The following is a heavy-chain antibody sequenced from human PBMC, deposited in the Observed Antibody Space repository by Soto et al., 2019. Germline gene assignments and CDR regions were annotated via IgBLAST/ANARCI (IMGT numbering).Heavy chain of an antibody. Sequence: EVQLVESGGGLVQPGGSLRLSCAASGFTVSSNYMSWVRHAPGKGLEWVSVIYSGGSTYYADSVKGRFTISRHNSKNTLYLQMNSLRAEDTAVYYCARETRNTVTNDAFDIWGQGTMVTVSS. V-gene: IGHV3-53*04. CDR1: GFTVSSNY. CDR3: ARETRNTVTNDAFDI. CDR2: IYSGGST. D-gene: IGHD4-17*01. J-gene: IGHJ3*02.